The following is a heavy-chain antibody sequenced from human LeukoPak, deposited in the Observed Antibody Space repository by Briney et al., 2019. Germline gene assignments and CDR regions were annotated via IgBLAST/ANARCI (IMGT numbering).Heavy chain of an antibody. CDR2: LIPIFGTA. D-gene: IGHD3-3*01. Sequence: SVKVSCKASGGTFSSYAISWVRQDPGQGLEWMGGLIPIFGTANYAEKLQGRVTITTDESTSTAYMELSSLRSEDTAVYYCAEGELRFSPGAFDIWGQGTMVTVSS. CDR1: GGTFSSYA. J-gene: IGHJ3*02. CDR3: AEGELRFSPGAFDI. V-gene: IGHV1-69*05.